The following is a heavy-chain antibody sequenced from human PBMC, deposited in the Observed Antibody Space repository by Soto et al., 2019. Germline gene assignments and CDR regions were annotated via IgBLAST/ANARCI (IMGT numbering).Heavy chain of an antibody. CDR1: GGSISSYY. CDR3: ARDTRGIAVAAPRWFDP. J-gene: IGHJ5*02. Sequence: TLSLTCTVSGGSISSYYWSWIRQPPGKGLEWIGYIYYSGSTNYNPSLKSRVTISVDTSKNQFSLKLSSVTAADTAVYYCARDTRGIAVAAPRWFDPWGQGTLVTVSS. D-gene: IGHD6-19*01. CDR2: IYYSGST. V-gene: IGHV4-59*01.